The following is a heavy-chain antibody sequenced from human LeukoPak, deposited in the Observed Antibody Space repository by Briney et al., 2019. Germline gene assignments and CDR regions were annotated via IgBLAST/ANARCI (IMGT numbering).Heavy chain of an antibody. CDR3: AAYSSGWYWFDP. V-gene: IGHV4-59*08. J-gene: IGHJ5*02. Sequence: SETLSLTCTVSGGSISSYYWSWIRQPPGKGLEWIGYIYYSGSTNYNPSLKSPVTISVDTSKNQFSLKLSSVTAADTAVYYCAAYSSGWYWFDPWGQGTLVTVSS. D-gene: IGHD6-19*01. CDR2: IYYSGST. CDR1: GGSISSYY.